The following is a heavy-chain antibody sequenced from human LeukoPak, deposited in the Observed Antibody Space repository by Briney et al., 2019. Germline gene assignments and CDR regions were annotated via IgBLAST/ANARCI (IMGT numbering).Heavy chain of an antibody. D-gene: IGHD3-16*02. CDR3: ARGSDYVWGSYRYLIGFDY. CDR1: GYAFPTTG. CDR2: ISAYNGKT. J-gene: IGHJ4*02. Sequence: ASGKSSCRASGYAFPTTGTGGGGQSPGKGREWWGWISAYNGKTNSAHQPQARVPLTTNTPTGTPYMGLASLRSADTAVYYCARGSDYVWGSYRYLIGFDYWGQGTLVTVSS. V-gene: IGHV1-18*01.